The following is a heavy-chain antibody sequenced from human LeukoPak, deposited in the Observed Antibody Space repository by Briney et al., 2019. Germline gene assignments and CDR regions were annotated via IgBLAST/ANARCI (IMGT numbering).Heavy chain of an antibody. CDR3: ARAPITMVRGGRGGPIGY. J-gene: IGHJ4*02. CDR2: INHRGST. V-gene: IGHV4-34*01. Sequence: SETLSLTCAVDGGSFSGYYWSWIRQPPGKGLEWIGEINHRGSTNYNPSLKSRVTISVDTSKNQFSLKLSSVTAADTAVYYCARAPITMVRGGRGGPIGYWGQGTLVTVSS. D-gene: IGHD3-10*01. CDR1: GGSFSGYY.